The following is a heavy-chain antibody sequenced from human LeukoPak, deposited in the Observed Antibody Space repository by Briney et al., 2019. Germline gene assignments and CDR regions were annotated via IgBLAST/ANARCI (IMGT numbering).Heavy chain of an antibody. CDR3: ARQRGYYDSSGYYRAGWFDP. CDR2: IYPGDSDT. J-gene: IGHJ5*02. D-gene: IGHD3-22*01. Sequence: GESLKISCKGSGYSFTSYWIGWVRQMPGKGLEWMGIIYPGDSDTRYSPSFQGRVTISADRSISTAYLQWSSLKASDTAMYYCARQRGYYDSSGYYRAGWFDPWGQGTLVTVSS. V-gene: IGHV5-51*01. CDR1: GYSFTSYW.